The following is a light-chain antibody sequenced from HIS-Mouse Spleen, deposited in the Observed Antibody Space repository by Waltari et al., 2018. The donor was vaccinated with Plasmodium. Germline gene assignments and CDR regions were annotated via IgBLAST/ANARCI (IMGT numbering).Light chain of an antibody. CDR3: QQYNNWSFT. Sequence: EIVMTPSPATLSVSLGERATLSCRASQSVSSNLAWYQQNPGQAPRLLIYGASTRFSGSGSGTEFTLTISSLQSEDFAVYYCQQYNNWSFTFGPGTKVDIK. V-gene: IGKV3-15*01. CDR1: QSVSSN. J-gene: IGKJ3*01. CDR2: GAS.